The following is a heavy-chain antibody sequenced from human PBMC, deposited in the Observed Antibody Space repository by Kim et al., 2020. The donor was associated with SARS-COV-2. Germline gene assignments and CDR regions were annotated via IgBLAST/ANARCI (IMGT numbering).Heavy chain of an antibody. CDR2: IYHSAST. V-gene: IGHV4-4*02. CDR1: GGSISSSNW. J-gene: IGHJ5*02. D-gene: IGHD2-2*01. CDR3: ALERIVVVPAARSYWFDP. Sequence: SETLSLTCAVSGGSISSSNWWSWVRQPPGKGLEWIGEIYHSASTNYNPSLKSRVTISVDKSKNQFSLKLSSVTAADTAVYYCALERIVVVPAARSYWFDPWGQGTLVTVSS.